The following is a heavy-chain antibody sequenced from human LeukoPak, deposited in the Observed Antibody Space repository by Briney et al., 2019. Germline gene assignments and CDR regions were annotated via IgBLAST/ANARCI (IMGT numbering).Heavy chain of an antibody. V-gene: IGHV1-69*13. CDR1: GGTFSSYA. CDR3: ARDRHYYDSSGSDTGDY. CDR2: IIPIFGTA. D-gene: IGHD3-22*01. J-gene: IGHJ4*02. Sequence: SVKVSCKASGGTFSSYAISWVRQAPGQGLEWMGGIIPIFGTANYAQKFQGRVTITADESTSTAYMELSSLRSEDTAVYYCARDRHYYDSSGSDTGDYWGQGALVTVSS.